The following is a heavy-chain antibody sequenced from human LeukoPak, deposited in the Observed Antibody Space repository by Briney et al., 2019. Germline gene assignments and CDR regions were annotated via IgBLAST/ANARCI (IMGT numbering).Heavy chain of an antibody. CDR2: IIPIFGTA. Sequence: ASVKVSCKASGGTFSSYAISWVRQAPGQGLEWMGGIIPIFGTANYAQKFQGRVTMTRSTSISTAYMELSSLRSEDTAVYYCARELVEMATNSDYWGQGTLVTVSS. V-gene: IGHV1-69*05. CDR1: GGTFSSYA. CDR3: ARELVEMATNSDY. J-gene: IGHJ4*02. D-gene: IGHD5-24*01.